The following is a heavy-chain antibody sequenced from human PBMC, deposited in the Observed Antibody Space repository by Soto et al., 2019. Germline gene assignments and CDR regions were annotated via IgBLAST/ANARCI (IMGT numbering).Heavy chain of an antibody. CDR1: RYTFNGYY. CDR2: INPSGGST. D-gene: IGHD3-22*01. V-gene: IGHV1-46*02. CDR3: ARDGGYYDSSGYPGPVDY. Sequence: ASVKVSCKAPRYTFNGYYLHWARHAPGQGLEWMGIINPSGGSTSYAQKFQGRVTMTRDTSTSTVYMELSSLRSEDTAVYYCARDGGYYDSSGYPGPVDYWGQGTLVTVSS. J-gene: IGHJ4*02.